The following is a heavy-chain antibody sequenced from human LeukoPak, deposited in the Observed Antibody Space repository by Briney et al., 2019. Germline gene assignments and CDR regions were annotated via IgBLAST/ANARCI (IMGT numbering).Heavy chain of an antibody. D-gene: IGHD3-10*01. V-gene: IGHV1-18*01. CDR1: GYTFTGYG. CDR3: ARVTMVRGVIMRNNWFDP. Sequence: ASVKVSCKASGYTFTGYGISWVRQAPGQGLEWMGWISAYNGNTNYAQKLQGRVTMTTDTSTSTAYMELRSLRSDDTAVYYCARVTMVRGVIMRNNWFDPWGQGTLVTVSS. CDR2: ISAYNGNT. J-gene: IGHJ5*02.